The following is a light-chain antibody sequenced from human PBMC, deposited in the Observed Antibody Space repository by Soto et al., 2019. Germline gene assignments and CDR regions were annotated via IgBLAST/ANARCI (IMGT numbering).Light chain of an antibody. CDR2: DAS. Sequence: DIMLTQSPGTLSLSPGERATLSCRASQSVRSRYLAWYQQKAGHAPRLLIYDASRRATGIPDRFSGSGSGTDFTLTISRLEPEDFAVYYCQQYGSSVTFGGGTKVEIK. CDR1: QSVRSRY. CDR3: QQYGSSVT. V-gene: IGKV3-20*01. J-gene: IGKJ4*01.